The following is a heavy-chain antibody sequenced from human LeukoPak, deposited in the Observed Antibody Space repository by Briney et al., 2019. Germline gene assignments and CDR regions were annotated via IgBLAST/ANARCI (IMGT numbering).Heavy chain of an antibody. CDR3: ARVLWNGDYPRFDY. CDR2: IYSGGTT. J-gene: IGHJ4*02. Sequence: GGTLRLSCAASGFTVSSNYMNWVRQAPGQGLEWVSIIYSGGTTYYADSVKGRFTISRDNSKNTLYLQMNSLRAEDTAVYYCARVLWNGDYPRFDYWGQGTLVTVSS. V-gene: IGHV3-53*01. CDR1: GFTVSSNY. D-gene: IGHD4-17*01.